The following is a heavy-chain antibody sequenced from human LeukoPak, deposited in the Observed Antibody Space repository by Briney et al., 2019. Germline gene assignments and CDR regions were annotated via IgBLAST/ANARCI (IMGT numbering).Heavy chain of an antibody. CDR2: ISTSSRYI. CDR3: ARADCSSSTCYLRRSWFDP. Sequence: GGSLRLFCAASGFTLSNYDMNWVRQSPGKGLEWVSSISTSSRYIYYKDSVRGRFTISRDDSKNSLYLEMNSLRAEDTAVYYCARADCSSSTCYLRRSWFDPWGQGTLVTVSS. V-gene: IGHV3-21*01. CDR1: GFTLSNYD. J-gene: IGHJ5*02. D-gene: IGHD2-2*01.